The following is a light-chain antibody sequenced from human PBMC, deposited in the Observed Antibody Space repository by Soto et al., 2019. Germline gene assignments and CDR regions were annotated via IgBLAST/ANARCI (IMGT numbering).Light chain of an antibody. CDR2: EVT. V-gene: IGLV2-23*02. Sequence: QSALTQPASVSGSPGQSITISCTGTSSDVGAYNHVSWYQQHPGKAPKLVIYEVTKRPSGVSSRFSGSKSANTASLTVSGLQAEDEADYYCCSYAAGNTFWVLGGGTKLTVL. J-gene: IGLJ3*02. CDR1: SSDVGAYNH. CDR3: CSYAAGNTFWV.